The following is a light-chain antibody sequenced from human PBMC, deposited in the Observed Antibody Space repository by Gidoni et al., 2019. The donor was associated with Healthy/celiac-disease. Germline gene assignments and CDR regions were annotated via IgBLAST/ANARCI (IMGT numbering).Light chain of an antibody. CDR3: QQRSNWPPSIT. CDR1: QSVSSY. J-gene: IGKJ5*01. CDR2: DAS. Sequence: ELVLTQSPATLSLSPGERATLSCRASQSVSSYLAWYQQKPGQAPRLLIYDASNRATGIPARFSGSGSGTDFTRTISSLEPEDFAVYYCQQRSNWPPSITFXQXTRLEIK. V-gene: IGKV3-11*01.